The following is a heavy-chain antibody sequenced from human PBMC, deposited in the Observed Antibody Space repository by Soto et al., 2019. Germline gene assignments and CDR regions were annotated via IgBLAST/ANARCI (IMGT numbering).Heavy chain of an antibody. D-gene: IGHD6-19*01. CDR2: IYWDDDK. Sequence: QITLKESGPTLVKPTQTLTLTCTFSGFSLSTSGVGVGWIRQPPGKALEWLALIYWDDDKRYSPSLKSRLTITKDTSKNQVVLTMTNMDPVDTATYYCAHRREWLVFLSLYYFDYWGQGTLVTVSS. CDR3: AHRREWLVFLSLYYFDY. CDR1: GFSLSTSGVG. J-gene: IGHJ4*02. V-gene: IGHV2-5*02.